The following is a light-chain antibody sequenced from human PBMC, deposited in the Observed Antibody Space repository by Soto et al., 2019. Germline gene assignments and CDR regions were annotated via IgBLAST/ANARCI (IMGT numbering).Light chain of an antibody. CDR3: VSWDDSLSGVL. V-gene: IGLV1-44*01. CDR1: SSNIGSNP. J-gene: IGLJ2*01. CDR2: NNN. Sequence: QPVLTQPPSASGTPGQRVSISCSGSSSNIGSNPVHWYQQLPGTAPKLLIHNNNQRPSGVPARFSGSKSGTSASLAISGLQSEDEADYYCVSWDDSLSGVLFGGGTKVTVL.